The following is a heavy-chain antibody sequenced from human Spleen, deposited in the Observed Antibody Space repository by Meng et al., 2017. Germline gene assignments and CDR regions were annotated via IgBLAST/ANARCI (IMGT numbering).Heavy chain of an antibody. Sequence: SETLSLTCTVSGGSISSYYWSWIRQPAGKGLEWIGRIYTSGSTNYNPSLKSRVTMSVDTSKNQFSLKLSSVTAADTAVYYCARDRYSSGWNWFDPWGQGTLVTVSS. V-gene: IGHV4-4*07. CDR3: ARDRYSSGWNWFDP. CDR2: IYTSGST. D-gene: IGHD6-19*01. CDR1: GGSISSYY. J-gene: IGHJ5*02.